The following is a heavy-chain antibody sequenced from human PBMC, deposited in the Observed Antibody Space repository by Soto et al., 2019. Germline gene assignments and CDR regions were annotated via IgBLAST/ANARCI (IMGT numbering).Heavy chain of an antibody. Sequence: PSETLSLTCIVSGESISSSSYYWGWIRQPPGKGLEWIGSIYYSGSTYYNPSLKSRVTISVDTSKNQFSLKLSSVTAADTAVYYCARQVGDYYCDMDVWGQGTTVTVSS. CDR1: GESISSSSYY. CDR3: ARQVGDYYCDMDV. V-gene: IGHV4-39*01. D-gene: IGHD2-15*01. CDR2: IYYSGST. J-gene: IGHJ6*02.